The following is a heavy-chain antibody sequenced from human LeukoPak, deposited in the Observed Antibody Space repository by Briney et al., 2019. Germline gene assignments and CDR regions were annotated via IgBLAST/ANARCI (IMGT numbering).Heavy chain of an antibody. V-gene: IGHV3-48*04. Sequence: GGSLRLSCAASGFTYYSHSMIWVRQAPGKGLEWVAYISGISSTIYYADSVKGRFTISRDNAKNSLYLQMDGLRAEDTAVYYCAKVIVPAAYGPTFDYWGQGTLVTVSS. CDR3: AKVIVPAAYGPTFDY. CDR2: ISGISSTI. CDR1: GFTYYSHS. D-gene: IGHD2-2*01. J-gene: IGHJ4*02.